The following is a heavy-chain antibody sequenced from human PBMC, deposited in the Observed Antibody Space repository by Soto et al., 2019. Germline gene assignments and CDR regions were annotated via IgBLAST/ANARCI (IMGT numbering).Heavy chain of an antibody. V-gene: IGHV1-18*01. Sequence: QVQLVQSGAEVKEPGASVKVSCKASGYTLTSYGISWVRQAPGQGLEWMGWISPYNSDTKYAHKFQDRVTMTTDTATRTAYMEVRSLRSDDTAVYYCAREYCSGGSCYGGDYWGQGTLVTVSS. CDR3: AREYCSGGSCYGGDY. D-gene: IGHD2-15*01. CDR2: ISPYNSDT. CDR1: GYTLTSYG. J-gene: IGHJ4*02.